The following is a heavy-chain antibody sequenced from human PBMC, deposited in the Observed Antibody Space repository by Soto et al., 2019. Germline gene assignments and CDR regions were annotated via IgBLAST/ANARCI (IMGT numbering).Heavy chain of an antibody. CDR2: ISSSHSYI. CDR1: GFTFSTYS. J-gene: IGHJ3*02. CDR3: ARRRGPERDCSVGSCYSRRDAFDI. V-gene: IGHV3-21*02. Sequence: EVQLVESGGGLVKPGGSLRLSCAASGFTFSTYSMNWVRQAPGKGLEWVSSISSSHSYISYADSLKGRFTISRDNAENSLYLHMNSLRAEDTAVYYCARRRGPERDCSVGSCYSRRDAFDIWGQVTMVTVSS. D-gene: IGHD2-15*01.